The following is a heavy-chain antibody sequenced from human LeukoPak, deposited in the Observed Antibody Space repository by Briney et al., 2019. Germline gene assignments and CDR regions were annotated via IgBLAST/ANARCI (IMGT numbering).Heavy chain of an antibody. D-gene: IGHD5-12*01. CDR1: GGSISSGGYS. J-gene: IGHJ4*02. V-gene: IGHV4-30-4*07. CDR3: ARGRYSGYDSQYYFDY. Sequence: RSSETLSLTCAVSGGSISSGGYSWSWIRQPPGKGLEWIGYIYYSGSTYYNPSLKSRVTISVDTSKNQFSLKLSSVTAADTAVYYCARGRYSGYDSQYYFDYWGQGTLVTVSS. CDR2: IYYSGST.